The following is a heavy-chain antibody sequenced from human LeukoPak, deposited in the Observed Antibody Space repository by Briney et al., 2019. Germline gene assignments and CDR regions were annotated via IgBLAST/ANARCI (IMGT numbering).Heavy chain of an antibody. Sequence: ETLSLTCTVSGGSISSSSYYWGWIRQPPGKGLEWVSYISSSSSTIYYADSVKGRFTISRDNAKNSLYLQMNSLRAEDTAVYYCATGQFPDYWGQGTLVTVSS. CDR3: ATGQFPDY. J-gene: IGHJ4*02. V-gene: IGHV3-48*01. CDR2: ISSSSSTI. D-gene: IGHD3-10*01. CDR1: GGSISSSS.